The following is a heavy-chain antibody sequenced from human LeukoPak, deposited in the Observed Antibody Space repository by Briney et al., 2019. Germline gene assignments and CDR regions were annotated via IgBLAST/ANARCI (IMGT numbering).Heavy chain of an antibody. CDR2: ISYSGST. Sequence: SETLSLTCTVSGGSISSYYWSWIRRPPGKGLEWIGYISYSGSTNYNPSLKSRVTISVDTSKNQFSLKLSSVTAADTAVYYCARYVWGSYPTFEDCWGQGTLVTVSS. CDR1: GGSISSYY. CDR3: ARYVWGSYPTFEDC. J-gene: IGHJ4*02. D-gene: IGHD3-16*02. V-gene: IGHV4-59*01.